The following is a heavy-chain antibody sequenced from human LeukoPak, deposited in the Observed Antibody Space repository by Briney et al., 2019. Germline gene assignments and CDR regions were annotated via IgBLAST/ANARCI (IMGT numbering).Heavy chain of an antibody. CDR2: IIPIFGTA. J-gene: IGHJ4*02. CDR3: ARGVGPAAMPRD. V-gene: IGHV1-69*13. D-gene: IGHD2-2*01. CDR1: GGTFSSYA. Sequence: ASVKVSCKSSGGTFSSYAISWVRQAPGQGLEWMGGIIPIFGTANYAQKFQGRVTITADESTSTAYMELSSLRSEDTAVYYRARGVGPAAMPRDWGQGTLVTVSS.